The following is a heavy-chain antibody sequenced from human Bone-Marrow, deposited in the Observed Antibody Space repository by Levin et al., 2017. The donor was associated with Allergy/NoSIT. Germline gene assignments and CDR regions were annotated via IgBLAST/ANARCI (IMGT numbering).Heavy chain of an antibody. Sequence: GESLKISCKGSGYSFTSYWIGWVRQMPGKGLEWMGIIYPGDSDTRYSPSFQGQVTISADKSISTAYLQWSSLKASDTAMYYCASAGYSYGYNDAFDIWGQGTMVTVSS. D-gene: IGHD5-18*01. J-gene: IGHJ3*02. V-gene: IGHV5-51*01. CDR1: GYSFTSYW. CDR2: IYPGDSDT. CDR3: ASAGYSYGYNDAFDI.